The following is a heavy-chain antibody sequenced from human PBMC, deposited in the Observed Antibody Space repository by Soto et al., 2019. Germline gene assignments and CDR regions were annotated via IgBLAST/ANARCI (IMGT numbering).Heavy chain of an antibody. CDR2: ISSNGGST. D-gene: IGHD2-2*01. CDR3: VKEGVGSTRLWRAFDI. CDR1: GFTFSSYA. V-gene: IGHV3-64D*06. J-gene: IGHJ3*02. Sequence: PGWSLRLSCSASGFTFSSYAMPWVRQAPVTGPEYVSAISSNGGSTYYADSVKGRCTISRDNSKNTLYLQMSSLRAEYTAAYYSVKEGVGSTRLWRAFDIWGQGTMV.